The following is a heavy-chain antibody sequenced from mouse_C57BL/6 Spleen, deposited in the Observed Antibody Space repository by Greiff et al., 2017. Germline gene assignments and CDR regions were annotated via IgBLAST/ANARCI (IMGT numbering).Heavy chain of an antibody. J-gene: IGHJ1*03. D-gene: IGHD4-1*01. CDR1: GYAFSSYW. CDR3: ARKEVGRGYFDV. CDR2: IYPGDGDT. Sequence: VQLQQSGAELVKPGASVKISCKASGYAFSSYWMNWVQQRPGKGLEWIGQIYPGDGDTNYNGKFKGKATLTADKSSSTAYMQLSSLTSEDSAVYFCARKEVGRGYFDVWGTGTTVTVSS. V-gene: IGHV1-80*01.